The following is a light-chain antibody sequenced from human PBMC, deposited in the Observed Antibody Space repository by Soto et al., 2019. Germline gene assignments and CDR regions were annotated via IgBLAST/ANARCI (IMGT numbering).Light chain of an antibody. CDR2: GAS. V-gene: IGKV3-15*01. J-gene: IGKJ2*01. CDR1: QSVSSN. Sequence: EIVMTQSPATLSVSPGERATLSCRASQSVSSNLAWYQQKPGQAPRLLIYGASTRATGIPARFSGSGSGTDFSLTISRLEPEDFAVYYCLQFDISPLYTFGQGTKVDIK. CDR3: LQFDISPLYT.